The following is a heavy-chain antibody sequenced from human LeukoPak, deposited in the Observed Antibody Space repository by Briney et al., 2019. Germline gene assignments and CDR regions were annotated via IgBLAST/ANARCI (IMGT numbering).Heavy chain of an antibody. CDR2: IYYSGST. V-gene: IGHV4-39*07. CDR1: GGSISSSSYY. Sequence: PSETLSLTCTVSGGSISSSSYYWGWIRQPPGKGLEWIGSIYYSGSTYNNPSLKSRVTISVDTSKNQFSLKLSSVTAADTAVYYCARTRDYYMDVWGKGTTVTISS. CDR3: ARTRDYYMDV. J-gene: IGHJ6*03.